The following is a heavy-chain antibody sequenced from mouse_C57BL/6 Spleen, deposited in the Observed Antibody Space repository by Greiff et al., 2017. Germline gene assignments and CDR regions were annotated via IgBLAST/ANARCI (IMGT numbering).Heavy chain of an antibody. V-gene: IGHV1-82*01. J-gene: IGHJ3*01. CDR2: IYPGDGDT. CDR3: ARSDYGSRRGFAY. Sequence: QVQLQQSGPELVKPGASVKISCKASGYAFSSSWMNWVKQRPGKGLEWIGRIYPGDGDTNYNGKFKGKATLTADKSSSTAYMQLSSLTSEDSAVYFCARSDYGSRRGFAYWGQGTLVTVSA. CDR1: GYAFSSSW. D-gene: IGHD1-1*01.